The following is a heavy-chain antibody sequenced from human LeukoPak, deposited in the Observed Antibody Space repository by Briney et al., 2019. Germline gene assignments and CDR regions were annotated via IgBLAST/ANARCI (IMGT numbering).Heavy chain of an antibody. Sequence: ASVKVSCKASGYTFTSYAMNWVRQAPGQGLEWMGWINTNTGSPTYAQGFTGRFVFSLDTSVSTAYLQISSLKAEDTAVYYCARGGEVPQQLVEFDYWGQGTLVTVSS. CDR3: ARGGEVPQQLVEFDY. D-gene: IGHD6-13*01. CDR1: GYTFTSYA. V-gene: IGHV7-4-1*02. CDR2: INTNTGSP. J-gene: IGHJ4*02.